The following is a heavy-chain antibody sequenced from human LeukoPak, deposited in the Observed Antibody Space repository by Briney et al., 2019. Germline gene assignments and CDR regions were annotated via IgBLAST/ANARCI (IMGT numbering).Heavy chain of an antibody. CDR3: ARHSGGYP. V-gene: IGHV4-39*01. D-gene: IGHD2-2*01. J-gene: IGHJ5*02. Sequence: SETLSLTCTVSGGSISSSSYYWGWIRQPPGKGLEWIGSNYYSGSTYYNPSLKSRVTISVDTSKNQFSLKLSSVTAADTAVYYCARHSGGYPWGQGTLVTVSS. CDR2: NYYSGST. CDR1: GGSISSSSYY.